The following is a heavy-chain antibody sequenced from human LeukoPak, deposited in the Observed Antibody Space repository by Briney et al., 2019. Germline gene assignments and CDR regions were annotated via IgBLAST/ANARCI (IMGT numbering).Heavy chain of an antibody. V-gene: IGHV4-38-2*02. CDR1: GYSISSGYY. D-gene: IGHD5-12*01. CDR2: IYHSGST. J-gene: IGHJ3*02. CDR3: ARDQGGYDEGGAFDI. Sequence: SETLSLTCTVSGYSISSGYYWGWIRQPPGKGLEWIGSIYHSGSTYYNPSLKSRVTISVDTSKNQFSLKLSSVTAADTAVYYCARDQGGYDEGGAFDIWGQGTMVTVSS.